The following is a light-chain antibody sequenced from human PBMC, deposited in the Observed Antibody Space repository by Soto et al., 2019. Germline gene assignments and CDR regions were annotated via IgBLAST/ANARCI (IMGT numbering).Light chain of an antibody. CDR1: SGHNSYA. CDR2: LNSDGSH. V-gene: IGLV4-69*01. Sequence: QSVLTQSPSASASLGASVKLTCTLSSGHNSYAIAWHQQQPEKGPRYLMKLNSDGSHSKGDGIPDRFSGSSSGAERYLTISRLPSEDEAAYSCQTWGTGLQVFGGGTKLTVL. CDR3: QTWGTGLQV. J-gene: IGLJ2*01.